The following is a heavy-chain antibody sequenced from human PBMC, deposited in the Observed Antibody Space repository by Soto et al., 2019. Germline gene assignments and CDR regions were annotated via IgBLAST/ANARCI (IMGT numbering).Heavy chain of an antibody. CDR3: AKDMYSGWYFPPSKGKDY. J-gene: IGHJ4*02. Sequence: PGGSLRLSCAASGFTFDDYAMHWVRQAPGKGLEWVSGISWNSGSIGYADSVKGRFTISRDNAKNSLYLQMNSLRAEDTALYYCAKDMYSGWYFPPSKGKDYWGQGTLVTVSS. CDR2: ISWNSGSI. V-gene: IGHV3-9*01. D-gene: IGHD6-19*01. CDR1: GFTFDDYA.